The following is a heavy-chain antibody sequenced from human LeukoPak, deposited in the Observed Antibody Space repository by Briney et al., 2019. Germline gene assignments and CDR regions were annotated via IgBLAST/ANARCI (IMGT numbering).Heavy chain of an antibody. Sequence: SVKVSCKASGGTFSSYAISWVRQAPGQGLEWMGGIIPIFGTANYAQKFQGRVTITADESTSTAYMELSSLSSEDTAEYYCARDPGIGIAAAGDAFDIWGQGTMVTVSS. CDR2: IIPIFGTA. CDR1: GGTFSSYA. V-gene: IGHV1-69*01. CDR3: ARDPGIGIAAAGDAFDI. D-gene: IGHD6-13*01. J-gene: IGHJ3*02.